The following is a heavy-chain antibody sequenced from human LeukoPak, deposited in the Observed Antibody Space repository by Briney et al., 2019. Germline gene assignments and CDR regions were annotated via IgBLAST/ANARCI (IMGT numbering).Heavy chain of an antibody. J-gene: IGHJ6*02. V-gene: IGHV3-21*01. D-gene: IGHD3-10*01. CDR1: GFTLHSYT. CDR2: ISDSGSSTYT. CDR3: ARDIKFGQLDYYYCGMDV. Sequence: GGSLRLSCAASGFTLHSYTMNWVRQAPGKGLEWPSSISDSGSSTYTNYEDSVKGRFTISRDKATNSLFLQMDSLRAEDTAVYYCARDIKFGQLDYYYCGMDVWGQGTAVTVSS.